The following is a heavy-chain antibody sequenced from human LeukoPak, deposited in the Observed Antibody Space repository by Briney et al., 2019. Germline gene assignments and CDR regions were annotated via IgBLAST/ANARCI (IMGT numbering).Heavy chain of an antibody. CDR2: IYHSGTT. Sequence: SETLSLTCTVSGGSINSYYWGWIRQPPGKGLEWIGIIYHSGTTYYNPSLKSRVTISVDTSKNQFSLKLSSVTAADTAVYYCARRYGFRFDPWGQGTLVTVSS. CDR1: GGSINSYY. J-gene: IGHJ5*02. D-gene: IGHD3-16*01. V-gene: IGHV4-59*08. CDR3: ARRYGFRFDP.